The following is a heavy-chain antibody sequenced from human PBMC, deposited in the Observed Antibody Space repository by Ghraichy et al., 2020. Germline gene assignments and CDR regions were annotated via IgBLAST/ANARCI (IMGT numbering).Heavy chain of an antibody. V-gene: IGHV4-34*01. J-gene: IGHJ4*02. CDR2: INHSGST. Sequence: SETLSLTCAVYGGSFSGYYWSWIRQPPGKGLEWIGEINHSGSTNYNPSLKSRVTISVDTSRNQFSLNLSSLTAADTAVYYCARGQSGSYFRAYYFDFWAQGARVTVSS. CDR1: GGSFSGYY. D-gene: IGHD1-26*01. CDR3: ARGQSGSYFRAYYFDF.